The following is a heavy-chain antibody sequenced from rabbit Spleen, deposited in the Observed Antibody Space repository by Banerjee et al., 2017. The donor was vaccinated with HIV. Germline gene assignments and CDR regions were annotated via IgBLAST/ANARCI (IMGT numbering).Heavy chain of an antibody. D-gene: IGHD8-1*01. CDR3: ARSAGNNDNTGLDL. V-gene: IGHV1S40*01. J-gene: IGHJ6*01. Sequence: QQLVESGGGLVKPGASLTLTCKASGIDFSSGYYLCWVRQAPGKGLEWIACISAGSSGSTYYPTWARGRFTISKTSSTTVTLQMTSLTAADTATYFCARSAGNNDNTGLDLWGPGTLVTVS. CDR1: GIDFSSGYY. CDR2: ISAGSSGST.